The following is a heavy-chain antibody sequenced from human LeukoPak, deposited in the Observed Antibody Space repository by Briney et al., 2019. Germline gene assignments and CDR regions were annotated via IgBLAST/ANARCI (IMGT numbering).Heavy chain of an antibody. D-gene: IGHD2-2*01. CDR1: GFTFSSYS. V-gene: IGHV3-21*01. CDR3: ASIGYCSSTSCYV. CDR2: ISSSSSYI. Sequence: PGRSLRLSCAASGFTFSSYSMNWVRQAPGKGLEWVSSISSSSSYIYYADSVKGRFTISRDNAKNTLYLQMNSLRAEDTAVYYCASIGYCSSTSCYVWGQGTLVTVSS. J-gene: IGHJ4*02.